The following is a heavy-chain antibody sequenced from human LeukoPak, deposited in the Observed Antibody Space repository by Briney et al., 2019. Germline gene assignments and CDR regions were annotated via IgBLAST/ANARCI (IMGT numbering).Heavy chain of an antibody. Sequence: GGSLRLSCAASGFALSEYSMSWVRQAPGKGLEWVANIKPDGSEKYYADSVKGRFTISRDNAKNSLYLQLNSLRVEDTAVYYCARDVFDSWGQGTLVTVSP. CDR2: IKPDGSEK. CDR1: GFALSEYS. CDR3: ARDVFDS. J-gene: IGHJ4*02. V-gene: IGHV3-7*01.